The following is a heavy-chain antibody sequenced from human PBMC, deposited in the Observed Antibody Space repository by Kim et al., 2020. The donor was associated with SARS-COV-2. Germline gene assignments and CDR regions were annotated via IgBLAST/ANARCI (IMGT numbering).Heavy chain of an antibody. D-gene: IGHD3-22*01. CDR2: FIPIFGTA. J-gene: IGHJ4*02. Sequence: SVKVSCKASGGTLSSYAISWVRQAPGQGLEWMGGFIPIFGTANYAQKFQGRVTITADASTTTAYMELSSLRSEDTAVYYCARTYYYASSGPGHSDYWGQGTLVTVSS. CDR3: ARTYYYASSGPGHSDY. CDR1: GGTLSSYA. V-gene: IGHV1-69*13.